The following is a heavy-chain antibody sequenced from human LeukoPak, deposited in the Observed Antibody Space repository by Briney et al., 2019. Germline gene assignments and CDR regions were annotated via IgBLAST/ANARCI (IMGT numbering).Heavy chain of an antibody. D-gene: IGHD3-22*01. CDR2: IYTGGGT. CDR3: AKVNRITMIVVGITWFDP. J-gene: IGHJ5*02. Sequence: GGSLRLSCAASGFTVSSNYMSWVRQAPGKGLECVSPIYTGGGTYYADSVKGRFTISTDNSRNTLYLQMNSLRVEDTAIYYCAKVNRITMIVVGITWFDPWGQGTLVTVSS. CDR1: GFTVSSNY. V-gene: IGHV3-66*01.